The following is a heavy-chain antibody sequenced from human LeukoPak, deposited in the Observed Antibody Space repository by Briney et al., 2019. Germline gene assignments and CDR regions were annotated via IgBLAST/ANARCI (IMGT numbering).Heavy chain of an antibody. V-gene: IGHV4-59*08. D-gene: IGHD4-17*01. CDR3: ARYGDSLKFDY. Sequence: SETLSLTCTVSGGSISSYYWSWIRQPPGKGLEWIGYIYYSGSTNYNPSLKSRVTISVDTSKNHFSLNLSSVTAADTAVYYCARYGDSLKFDYWGQGTMVSVCS. J-gene: IGHJ4*02. CDR1: GGSISSYY. CDR2: IYYSGST.